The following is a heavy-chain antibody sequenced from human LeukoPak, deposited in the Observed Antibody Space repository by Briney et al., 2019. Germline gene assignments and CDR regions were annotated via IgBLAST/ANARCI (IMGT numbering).Heavy chain of an antibody. CDR1: GGSISSYY. CDR3: ARHRKRGGRIAVAGTIDY. CDR2: IYYSGST. Sequence: KASETLSLTCTVSGGSISSYYWSWIRQPPGKGLEWIGYIYYSGSTNYNPSLKSRVTIPVDTSKNQFSLKLSSVTAADTAVYYCARHRKRGGRIAVAGTIDYWGQGTLVTVSS. J-gene: IGHJ4*02. V-gene: IGHV4-59*08. D-gene: IGHD6-19*01.